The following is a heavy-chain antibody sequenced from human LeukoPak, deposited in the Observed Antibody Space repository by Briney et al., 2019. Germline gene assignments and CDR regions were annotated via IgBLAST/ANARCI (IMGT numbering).Heavy chain of an antibody. V-gene: IGHV1-46*01. D-gene: IGHD6-19*01. Sequence: GASVKVSCKASGYTFTSYYMHWVRQAPGQGLEWMGIINPSGGSTSYAQKFRGRVTMTRDTSTSTVYMELSSLRSEDTAVYYCARDPVPADSGWYLHFDYWGQGTLVTVSS. CDR2: INPSGGST. CDR3: ARDPVPADSGWYLHFDY. J-gene: IGHJ4*02. CDR1: GYTFTSYY.